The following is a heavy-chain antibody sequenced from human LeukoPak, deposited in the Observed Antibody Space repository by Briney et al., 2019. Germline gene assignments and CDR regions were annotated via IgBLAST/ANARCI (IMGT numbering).Heavy chain of an antibody. D-gene: IGHD3-22*01. CDR2: ISYDGSNK. Sequence: GGSLRLSCAASGFTFSSYGMHWVRQAPGKGLEWVAVISYDGSNKYYADSVKGRFTISRDNAKNFLYLQMNSLRAEDTALYHCARVRGYYYDSSGSLPYYFDYWGQGTLVTVSS. V-gene: IGHV3-30*03. CDR1: GFTFSSYG. J-gene: IGHJ4*02. CDR3: ARVRGYYYDSSGSLPYYFDY.